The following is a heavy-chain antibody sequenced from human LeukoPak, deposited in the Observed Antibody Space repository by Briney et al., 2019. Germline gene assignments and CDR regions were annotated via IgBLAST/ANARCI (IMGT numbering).Heavy chain of an antibody. J-gene: IGHJ5*02. Sequence: PSETLSLTCTVSGYSISSGYYWGWIRQPPGKGLEWIGNIYHSGSTYYNPSLKSRVTISVDTSKNQFSLKLSSVTAADTAVYYCARDRVRGVIRNWFDPWGQGTLVTVSS. D-gene: IGHD3-10*01. CDR3: ARDRVRGVIRNWFDP. V-gene: IGHV4-38-2*02. CDR2: IYHSGST. CDR1: GYSISSGYY.